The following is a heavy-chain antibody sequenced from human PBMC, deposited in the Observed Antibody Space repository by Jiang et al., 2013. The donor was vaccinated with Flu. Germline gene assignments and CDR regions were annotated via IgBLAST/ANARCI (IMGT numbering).Heavy chain of an antibody. D-gene: IGHD2-2*01. CDR2: ST. V-gene: IGHV4-39*01. J-gene: IGHJ4*02. Sequence: STYYNPSLKSRVTISVDTPKNQFSLKLSSVTATDTAVYYCARHVPASYYFDYWGQGTLVTVSS. CDR3: ARHVPASYYFDY.